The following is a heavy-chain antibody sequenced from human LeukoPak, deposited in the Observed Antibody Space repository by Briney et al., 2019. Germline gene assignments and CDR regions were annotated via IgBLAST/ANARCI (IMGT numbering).Heavy chain of an antibody. CDR1: GFTFSSYA. CDR2: ISGSGGST. CDR3: ARDLTIFGVVMLKAQSGAFDI. J-gene: IGHJ3*02. Sequence: GGSLRLSCAASGFTFSSYAMSWVRQAPGKGLEWVSAISGSGGSTYYADSVKGRFTISRDNSKNTLYLQMNSLRAEDTAVYYCARDLTIFGVVMLKAQSGAFDIWGQGTMVTVSS. D-gene: IGHD3-3*01. V-gene: IGHV3-23*01.